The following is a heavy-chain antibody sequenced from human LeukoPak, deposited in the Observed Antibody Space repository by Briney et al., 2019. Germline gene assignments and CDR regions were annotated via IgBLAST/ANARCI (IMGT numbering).Heavy chain of an antibody. CDR1: GFTFSSYA. Sequence: GGSLRLSCAASGFTFSSYAMSWVRQAPGKRLEWVSAISGSGGSTYYADSVKGRFTISRDNSKNTLYLQMDSLRAEDTAVYYCARFMDIVATILDYWGQGTLVTVSS. CDR2: ISGSGGST. J-gene: IGHJ4*02. D-gene: IGHD5-12*01. CDR3: ARFMDIVATILDY. V-gene: IGHV3-23*01.